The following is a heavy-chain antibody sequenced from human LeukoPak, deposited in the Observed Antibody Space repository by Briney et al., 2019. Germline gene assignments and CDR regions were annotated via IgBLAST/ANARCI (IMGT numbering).Heavy chain of an antibody. CDR2: INPSGGST. V-gene: IGHV1-46*01. J-gene: IGHJ4*02. D-gene: IGHD3-22*01. CDR1: GYTFTSYY. CDR3: ARDRRDYYDSSGYYSPFDY. Sequence: GASVKVSCKASGYTFTSYYMHWVRQAPGQGLEWMGIINPSGGSTSYAQKFQGRVSITADESTSTAYMELSSLRSEDTAVYYCARDRRDYYDSSGYYSPFDYWGQGTLVTVSS.